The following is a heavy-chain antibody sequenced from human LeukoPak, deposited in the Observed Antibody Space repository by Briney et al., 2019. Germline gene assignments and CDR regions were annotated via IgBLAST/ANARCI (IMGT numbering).Heavy chain of an antibody. Sequence: ASVKVSCKASGYTFTGYYIHWVRQAPGQGLEWMGWINPNSGGTNYAQKFQGRVTMTRDTSISTAYMDLSRLRSDDTAVYYCARKPYSSSWTTNFDYWGQGTLVTVSS. CDR3: ARKPYSSSWTTNFDY. D-gene: IGHD6-13*01. CDR2: INPNSGGT. CDR1: GYTFTGYY. V-gene: IGHV1-2*02. J-gene: IGHJ4*02.